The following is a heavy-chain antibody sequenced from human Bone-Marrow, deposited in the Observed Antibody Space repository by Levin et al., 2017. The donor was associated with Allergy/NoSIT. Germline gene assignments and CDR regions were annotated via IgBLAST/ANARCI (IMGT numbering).Heavy chain of an antibody. Sequence: ASVKVSCKASGYTFSGYGISWVRQAPGQGLEWMGWISGYDGNSDYARNLQDRVTMTIDKSMDTAYMELRNLRFNDTAVYFCARKGDFGLFFDYWGQGALVTVSS. J-gene: IGHJ4*02. CDR2: ISGYDGNS. CDR3: ARKGDFGLFFDY. V-gene: IGHV1-18*04. CDR1: GYTFSGYG. D-gene: IGHD4-17*01.